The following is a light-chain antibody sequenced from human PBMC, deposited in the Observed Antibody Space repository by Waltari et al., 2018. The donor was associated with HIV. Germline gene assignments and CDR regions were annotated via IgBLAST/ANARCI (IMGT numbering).Light chain of an antibody. CDR3: AAWDDSLSGSVV. Sequence: QSVLTQPPSASGAPGQRVSISCSGGISNIGRYAVSWYQQLPGTAPKLLIYSNTQRPSGVPDRFSGSKSGTSASLAIGGLQSEDEADYYCAAWDDSLSGSVVFGGGTKLTVL. J-gene: IGLJ2*01. CDR2: SNT. V-gene: IGLV1-44*01. CDR1: ISNIGRYA.